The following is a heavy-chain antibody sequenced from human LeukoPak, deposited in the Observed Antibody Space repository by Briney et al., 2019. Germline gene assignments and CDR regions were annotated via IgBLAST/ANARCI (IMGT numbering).Heavy chain of an antibody. CDR1: PVPKSRCMYY. J-gene: IGHJ5*02. CDR2: IYYSGSP. D-gene: IGHD2-2*02. V-gene: IGHV4-31*03. CDR3: ATDRVAIPCHP. Sequence: PSQTLPHPHSLCPVPKSRCMYYGSWIRQHPGKGLEWIGYIYYSGSPYYNPSLKSRVTISVDTSKNQFSRKLSAMTAADTAAYNFATDRVAIPCHPGGQGTLVTVSS.